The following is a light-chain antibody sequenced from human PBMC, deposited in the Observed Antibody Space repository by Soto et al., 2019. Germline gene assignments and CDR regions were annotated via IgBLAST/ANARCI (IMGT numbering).Light chain of an antibody. V-gene: IGLV2-23*02. CDR2: EVS. CDR1: SSDVGSYNL. CDR3: CSYAGSSSWV. J-gene: IGLJ3*02. Sequence: QSALTQPASVSGSPGQSITISCTGTSSDVGSYNLVSWYQQHPGKAPKLIIYEVSKRPSGVSFRFSGSKSGNTASLTISGLQAEDEADYHCCSYAGSSSWVFGGGTKLTVL.